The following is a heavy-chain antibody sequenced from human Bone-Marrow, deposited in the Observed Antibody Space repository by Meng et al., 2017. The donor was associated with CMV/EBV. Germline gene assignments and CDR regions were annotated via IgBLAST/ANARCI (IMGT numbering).Heavy chain of an antibody. CDR2: ISSGSSYI. D-gene: IGHD3-22*01. CDR3: ARDLDSYDSSAYYKT. V-gene: IGHV3-21*01. Sequence: GGSLRLSCAASGFTFSSYTMNWVRQAPGKGLEWVSSISSGSSYIFYADSVKGRFTISRDNAKNSLYLQMNSLRAEDTAVYYCARDLDSYDSSAYYKTWGRGTLATVSS. J-gene: IGHJ5*02. CDR1: GFTFSSYT.